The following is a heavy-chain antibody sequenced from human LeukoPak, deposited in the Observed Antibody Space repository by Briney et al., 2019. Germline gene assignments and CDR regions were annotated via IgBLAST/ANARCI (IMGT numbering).Heavy chain of an antibody. Sequence: ASVKVSCKASGYTFTSYGISWVRQAPGQGLEWMGWISAYNGNTNYAQKLQGRVTMTTDTSTSTAYMELRSLRSDDTAVYYCARDIRGRLRYFDWLPPFGYWGQGTLVTVSS. J-gene: IGHJ4*02. CDR1: GYTFTSYG. V-gene: IGHV1-18*01. CDR2: ISAYNGNT. CDR3: ARDIRGRLRYFDWLPPFGY. D-gene: IGHD3-9*01.